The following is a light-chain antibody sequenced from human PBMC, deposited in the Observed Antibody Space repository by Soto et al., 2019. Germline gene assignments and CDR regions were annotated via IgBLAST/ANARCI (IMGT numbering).Light chain of an antibody. V-gene: IGKV3-20*01. CDR3: QQSGISTSST. Sequence: EIVLTQSPGTLSLSPGERATLSCWASQSVSSSYLAWYQQKPGQAPRLLIYGASSRATGIPDRFSGSGSGTEFTLAISRLEPEDGAVYYCQQSGISTSSTFGGGTKVEIK. J-gene: IGKJ4*01. CDR1: QSVSSSY. CDR2: GAS.